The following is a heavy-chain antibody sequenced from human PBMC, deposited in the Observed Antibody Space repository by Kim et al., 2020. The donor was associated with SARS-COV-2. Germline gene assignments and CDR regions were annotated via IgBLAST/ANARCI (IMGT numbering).Heavy chain of an antibody. CDR2: INHSGST. J-gene: IGHJ4*02. V-gene: IGHV4-34*01. Sequence: SETLSLTCAVYGGSFSGYYWSWIRQPPGKGLEWIGEINHSGSTNYNPSLKSRVTISVDTSKNQFSLKLSSVTAADTAVYYCARGYIAVAGTRYFVYWGEGTLVTVS. D-gene: IGHD6-19*01. CDR1: GGSFSGYY. CDR3: ARGYIAVAGTRYFVY.